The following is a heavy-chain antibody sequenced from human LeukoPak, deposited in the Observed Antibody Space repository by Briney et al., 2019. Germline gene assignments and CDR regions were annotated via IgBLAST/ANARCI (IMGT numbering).Heavy chain of an antibody. J-gene: IGHJ4*02. Sequence: GWSLRLSCASSGFTFSSYWMSWVRQAPGKGLEGVANIKQDGSEKYYVDSVKGRFTISRDNAKNSLYLQMNSLRAEDTAVYYCARDQKDSFDYWGQGTLVTVSS. V-gene: IGHV3-7*01. D-gene: IGHD2/OR15-2a*01. CDR2: IKQDGSEK. CDR3: ARDQKDSFDY. CDR1: GFTFSSYW.